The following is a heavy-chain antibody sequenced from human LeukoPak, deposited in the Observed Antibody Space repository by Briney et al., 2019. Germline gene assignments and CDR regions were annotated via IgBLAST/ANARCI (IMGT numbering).Heavy chain of an antibody. CDR1: GDSINSNNYY. J-gene: IGHJ4*02. CDR2: IYTSGST. Sequence: SQTLSLTCTVSGDSINSNNYYWSWIRQPAGKGLEWIGRIYTSGSTNYNPSLKSRVTISVDTSKNQFPLKLSSVTAADTAVYYCARDLGYGEFDYWGQGTLVTVSS. D-gene: IGHD4-17*01. V-gene: IGHV4-61*02. CDR3: ARDLGYGEFDY.